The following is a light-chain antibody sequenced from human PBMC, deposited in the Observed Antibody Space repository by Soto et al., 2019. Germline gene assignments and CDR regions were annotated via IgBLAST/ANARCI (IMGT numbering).Light chain of an antibody. CDR1: SSDVGGYNY. V-gene: IGLV2-8*01. CDR3: CSYAGSNNLV. J-gene: IGLJ2*01. Sequence: QSALTQPPSASGSPGQSVTISCTGTSSDVGGYNYVSWYQQHPGKAPKLMIYEVSNRPSGVPDRFSGSKSGNTASLTVSGLQAEDEADYYCCSYAGSNNLVFGGGTQLTVL. CDR2: EVS.